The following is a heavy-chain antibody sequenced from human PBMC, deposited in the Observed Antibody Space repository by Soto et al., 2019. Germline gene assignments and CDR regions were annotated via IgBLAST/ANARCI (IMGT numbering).Heavy chain of an antibody. Sequence: EVQLVESGGGLVQPGGSLRLSCAASGFTFSSYEMNWVRQAPGKGLEWVSYIGSSGSTIYYADSVKGRFTISRDNAKNSLYLQMNSLRVEDTAVYYCARDSGTAWFFDYWGQGTLVTVSS. CDR3: ARDSGTAWFFDY. V-gene: IGHV3-48*03. D-gene: IGHD6-19*01. CDR2: IGSSGSTI. CDR1: GFTFSSYE. J-gene: IGHJ4*02.